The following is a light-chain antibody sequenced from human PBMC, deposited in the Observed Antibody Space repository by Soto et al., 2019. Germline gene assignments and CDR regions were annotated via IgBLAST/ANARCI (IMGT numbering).Light chain of an antibody. Sequence: QSGPTQPPSVSGAPGQSVTISCTGTNSDVGRYDRVSWYQQSPGTAPKLIIYEVTNRPSGVPDRFSGSKSGNTASLTISGLQAEDEADFYCSSYTSSSRYIFGTGTKVTVL. V-gene: IGLV2-18*02. CDR3: SSYTSSSRYI. CDR2: EVT. CDR1: NSDVGRYDR. J-gene: IGLJ1*01.